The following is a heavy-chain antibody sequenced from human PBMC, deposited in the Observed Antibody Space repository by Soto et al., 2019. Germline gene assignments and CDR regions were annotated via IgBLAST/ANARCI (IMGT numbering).Heavy chain of an antibody. D-gene: IGHD3-3*01. CDR1: GGSISSYY. J-gene: IGHJ5*02. V-gene: IGHV4-59*01. Sequence: SETLSLTCTVSGGSISSYYWSWIRQPLGKGLEWIGYIYYSGSTNYNPSLKSRVTISVDTSKNQFSLKLSSVTAADTAVYYCARGIGLEWLLYRYNWFDPWGQGTLVTVSS. CDR2: IYYSGST. CDR3: ARGIGLEWLLYRYNWFDP.